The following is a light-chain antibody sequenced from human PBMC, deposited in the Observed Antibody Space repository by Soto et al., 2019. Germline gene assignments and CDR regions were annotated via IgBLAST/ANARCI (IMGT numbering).Light chain of an antibody. CDR1: SSDVGGYNY. Sequence: QSALTQPASVSGSPGLSITISCTGTSSDVGGYNYVSWYQQHPGKAPKLMIYDVTDRPSGVSSRFSGSKSGNTASLTISGLQAEDEADYYCSSYTGSSTLNVFGTGTKVTVL. V-gene: IGLV2-14*01. J-gene: IGLJ1*01. CDR2: DVT. CDR3: SSYTGSSTLNV.